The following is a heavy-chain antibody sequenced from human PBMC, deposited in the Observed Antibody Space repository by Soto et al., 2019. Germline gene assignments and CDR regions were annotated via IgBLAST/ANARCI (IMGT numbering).Heavy chain of an antibody. J-gene: IGHJ6*02. CDR2: TYYRSKWYN. CDR1: GDSVSSNSAA. V-gene: IGHV6-1*01. CDR3: ARAYSSSSEGGYYYGMDV. Sequence: SQTLSLTCAISGDSVSSNSAAWNWIRQSPSRGLEWLGRTYYRSKWYNDYAVSVKSRITINPDTSKNQFSLQPNSVTPEDSAVYYCARAYSSSSEGGYYYGMDVWGQGTTVTVSS. D-gene: IGHD6-6*01.